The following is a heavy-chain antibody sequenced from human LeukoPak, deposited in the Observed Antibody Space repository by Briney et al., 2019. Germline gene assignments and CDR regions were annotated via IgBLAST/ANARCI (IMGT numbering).Heavy chain of an antibody. V-gene: IGHV3-7*01. Sequence: GGSLRLSCAASGFTFSSYWMSWVRQAPGKGLEWVANIKQDGSEKYYVDSVKGRFTISRDNAKNSLYLQMNSLRAEDTAVYYCARDRPQGSLHYYYYGMDVWGQGTTVTVSS. CDR2: IKQDGSEK. CDR1: GFTFSSYW. J-gene: IGHJ6*02. CDR3: ARDRPQGSLHYYYYGMDV. D-gene: IGHD2-15*01.